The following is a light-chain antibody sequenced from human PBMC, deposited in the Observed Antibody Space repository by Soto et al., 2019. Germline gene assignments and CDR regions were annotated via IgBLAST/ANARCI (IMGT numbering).Light chain of an antibody. CDR3: QQYGRSPPSWT. V-gene: IGKV3-20*01. Sequence: ETVLTQSPGTLSWSTGERATLSCRASQSVSSSYLAWYQQKPGQAPRRLIYGASSRATGIPDRFSGSGSGTDFTLTISRLEPEDFAVYYCQQYGRSPPSWTFGQGTKVEIK. CDR2: GAS. J-gene: IGKJ1*01. CDR1: QSVSSSY.